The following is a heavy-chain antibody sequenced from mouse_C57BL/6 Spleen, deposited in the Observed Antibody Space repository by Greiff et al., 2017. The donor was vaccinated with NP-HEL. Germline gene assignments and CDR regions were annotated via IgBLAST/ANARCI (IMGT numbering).Heavy chain of an antibody. J-gene: IGHJ1*03. Sequence: QVQLQQPGTELVKPGASVKLSCKASGYTFTSYWMHWVKQRPGQGLEWIGNINPSNGGTNYNEKFKSKATLTVDKSSSTAYMQLSSLTSEDSAVYYCAKFPPYYYGVEGYFDDWGTGTTVTVSS. D-gene: IGHD1-1*01. CDR2: INPSNGGT. V-gene: IGHV1-53*01. CDR3: AKFPPYYYGVEGYFDD. CDR1: GYTFTSYW.